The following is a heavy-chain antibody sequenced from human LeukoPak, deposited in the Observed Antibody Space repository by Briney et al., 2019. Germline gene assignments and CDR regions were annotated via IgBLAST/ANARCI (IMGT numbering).Heavy chain of an antibody. CDR1: GFTFSTYG. CDR2: IWYDGSDK. Sequence: SGRSLRLSCAASGFTFSTYGMNWVRQAPGKGLEWVAIIWYDGSDKYYADSVKGRFTISRDNSKNTLYLQMNSLRAEDTAVYYCARGPNFGDYVPLCYWGQGTLVTVSS. CDR3: ARGPNFGDYVPLCY. J-gene: IGHJ4*02. V-gene: IGHV3-30*19. D-gene: IGHD4-17*01.